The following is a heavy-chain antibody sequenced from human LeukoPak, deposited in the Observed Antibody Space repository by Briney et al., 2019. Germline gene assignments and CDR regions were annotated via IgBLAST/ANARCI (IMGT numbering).Heavy chain of an antibody. CDR3: AKSGSSSRDYMDV. Sequence: GGSLRLSCAASGFTFSNYAMSWVRQAPGKGLEWVSLVGGSGGSTFYADSVKGRFTISRDNSKNTLYLEMNSLRADGTAVYYCAKSGSSSRDYMDVWGKGTTVTVSS. J-gene: IGHJ6*03. CDR2: VGGSGGST. V-gene: IGHV3-23*01. CDR1: GFTFSNYA. D-gene: IGHD6-13*01.